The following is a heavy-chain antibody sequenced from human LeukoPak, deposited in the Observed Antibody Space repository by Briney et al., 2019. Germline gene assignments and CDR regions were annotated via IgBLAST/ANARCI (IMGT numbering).Heavy chain of an antibody. Sequence: GGSLRLSCAASGFTFTSYGMHWVRQAPGKGLEWVAHIRFDESDKYYADSVKGRFTISRDTSRNTVYLQMNSLRGEDTAVYYCAKDFRWSQDYWGQGTLVTVSS. CDR2: IRFDESDK. D-gene: IGHD4-23*01. CDR3: AKDFRWSQDY. V-gene: IGHV3-30*02. CDR1: GFTFTSYG. J-gene: IGHJ4*02.